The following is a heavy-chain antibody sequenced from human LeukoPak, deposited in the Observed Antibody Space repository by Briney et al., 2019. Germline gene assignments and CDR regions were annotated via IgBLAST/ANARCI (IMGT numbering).Heavy chain of an antibody. CDR1: GGTFSSYA. CDR2: IIPIFGTA. Sequence: SVKVSCKASGGTFSSYAISWVRQAPGQGLEWMGGIIPIFGTANYAQKFQGRVTITTDESTSTAYMELSSLRSEDTAVCYCARVALLGVVVVAASSPSNYYMDVWGKGTTVTVSS. V-gene: IGHV1-69*05. J-gene: IGHJ6*03. D-gene: IGHD2-15*01. CDR3: ARVALLGVVVVAASSPSNYYMDV.